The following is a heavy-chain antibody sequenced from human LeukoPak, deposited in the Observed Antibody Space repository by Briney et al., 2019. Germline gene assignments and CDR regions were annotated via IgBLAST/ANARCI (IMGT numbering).Heavy chain of an antibody. CDR1: GFTFSNYW. D-gene: IGHD6-13*01. V-gene: IGHV3-7*01. Sequence: GGSLRLSSAGPGFTFSNYWMTWFSQAPGKGLEWVANIKKDGSEKNYVDSVKGRFTISRDNAKNSLYLQMNSLRAEETAVYYCARAAYRSSFTFAPWGQGTLVTVSS. CDR2: IKKDGSEK. CDR3: ARAAYRSSFTFAP. J-gene: IGHJ5*02.